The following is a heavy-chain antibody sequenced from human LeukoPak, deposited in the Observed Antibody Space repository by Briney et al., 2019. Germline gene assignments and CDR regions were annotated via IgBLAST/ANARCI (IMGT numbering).Heavy chain of an antibody. CDR1: GFTVSSNY. Sequence: GGSLRLSCAASGFTVSSNYVSWVRQAPGKGLEWVSSISSSSSYIYYADSVKGRFTISRDNAKNSLYLQMNSLRVEDTAVYFCAKSMTVLDDYWGQGTLVTVSS. V-gene: IGHV3-21*01. CDR3: AKSMTVLDDY. D-gene: IGHD2-21*02. CDR2: ISSSSSYI. J-gene: IGHJ4*02.